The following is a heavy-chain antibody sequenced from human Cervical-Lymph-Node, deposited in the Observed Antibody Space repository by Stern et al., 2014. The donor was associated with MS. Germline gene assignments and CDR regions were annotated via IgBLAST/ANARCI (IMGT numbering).Heavy chain of an antibody. CDR2: IYYSGST. CDR1: GGSISSGGPH. CDR3: AKGVAAGTRWFDP. Sequence: VQLVQSGPGLVKPSQTLSLTCIVSGGSISSGGPHWSWIPPPPGKGLGGIGYIYYSGSTYYNPSLKSRVVISVDTSRNQFSLKLNSVTAADTAIYYCAKGVAAGTRWFDPWGQGTLVTVSS. D-gene: IGHD6-13*01. J-gene: IGHJ5*02. V-gene: IGHV4-31*03.